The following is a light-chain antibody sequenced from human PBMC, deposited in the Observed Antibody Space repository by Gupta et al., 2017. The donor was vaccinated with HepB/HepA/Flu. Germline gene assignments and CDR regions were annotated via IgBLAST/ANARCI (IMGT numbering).Light chain of an antibody. CDR3: ASYSSSNTPYV. V-gene: IGLV2-14*03. Sequence: QSALTQPASVSGSLGQSITISCTGTSSDVGGYNYVSWYQQHPGKVPKVIIYDVNNRPSGVSNRFSGSKSGNTASRTISGIQAEDETDYYCASYSSSNTPYVCGSGTRVIV. CDR1: SSDVGGYNY. J-gene: IGLJ1*01. CDR2: DVN.